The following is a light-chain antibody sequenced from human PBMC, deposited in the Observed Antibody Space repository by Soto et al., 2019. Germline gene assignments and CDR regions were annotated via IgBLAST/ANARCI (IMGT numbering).Light chain of an antibody. V-gene: IGLV2-14*01. CDR1: SSDVGGYNY. J-gene: IGLJ1*01. CDR3: SSYTSSSIYV. CDR2: DVS. Sequence: QSVLTQPAPVSGSPGQSITISCTGTSSDVGGYNYVSWYQQHPGKAPKLMIYDVSNRPSGVSSRFSGSKSGNTASLTISGLQAEDEADYYCSSYTSSSIYVFGNGTKVTVL.